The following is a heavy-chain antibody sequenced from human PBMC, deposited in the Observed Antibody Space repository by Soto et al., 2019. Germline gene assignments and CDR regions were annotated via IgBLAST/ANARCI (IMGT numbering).Heavy chain of an antibody. CDR1: GFTFSSYA. V-gene: IGHV3-30-3*01. Sequence: QVQLVESGGGVVQPGRSLRLSCAASGFTFSSYAMHWVRQAPGKGLEWVAVISYDGSNKYDADSVKGRFTISRDNSNNALYLQMNRLRAEDTAVYYCARDLAAMAFDYWGQGTLVTVS. CDR2: ISYDGSNK. D-gene: IGHD5-18*01. CDR3: ARDLAAMAFDY. J-gene: IGHJ4*02.